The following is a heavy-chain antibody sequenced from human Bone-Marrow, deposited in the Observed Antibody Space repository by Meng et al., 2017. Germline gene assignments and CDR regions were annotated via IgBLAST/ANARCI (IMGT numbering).Heavy chain of an antibody. CDR2: IWYDGSNK. V-gene: IGHV3-33*01. J-gene: IGHJ4*02. CDR3: ARVAWGFDY. D-gene: IGHD7-27*01. Sequence: QGQVGGSGGGVGQPGRSLRLSCAASGFTFSSYGMHWVRQAPGKGLEWVAVIWYDGSNKYYADSVKGRFTVSRDNSKNTLYLQMNSLTAEDTAIYYCARVAWGFDYWGQGTLVTVSS. CDR1: GFTFSSYG.